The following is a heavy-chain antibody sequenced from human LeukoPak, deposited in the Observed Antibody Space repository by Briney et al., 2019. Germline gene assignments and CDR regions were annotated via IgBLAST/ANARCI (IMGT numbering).Heavy chain of an antibody. CDR2: ITSSSSSI. V-gene: IGHV3-21*01. Sequence: GGSLRLSCVASGFTFSIYTMSWVSQAPGKGLEWVSSITSSSSSIYSADSVKGRLTISRDNAKNSLYLEMNSLRDEDTAVYYCARDLAWGAYWGQGTLVTVSS. CDR3: ARDLAWGAY. CDR1: GFTFSIYT. J-gene: IGHJ4*02. D-gene: IGHD4/OR15-4a*01.